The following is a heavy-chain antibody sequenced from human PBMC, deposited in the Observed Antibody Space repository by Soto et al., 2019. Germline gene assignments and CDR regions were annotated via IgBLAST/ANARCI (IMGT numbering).Heavy chain of an antibody. CDR2: ITAYNGNT. Sequence: ASVKVSCKASGYTFTSYTISWVRQAPGQGLEWMGWITAYNGNTKYAQKVQGRVTMTTDRSMSTAYMELRSLRSDDTAVYYCARDIWDTTMLGYYYNAMDVWGQGTTVTVSS. D-gene: IGHD5-18*01. V-gene: IGHV1-18*01. CDR3: ARDIWDTTMLGYYYNAMDV. J-gene: IGHJ6*02. CDR1: GYTFTSYT.